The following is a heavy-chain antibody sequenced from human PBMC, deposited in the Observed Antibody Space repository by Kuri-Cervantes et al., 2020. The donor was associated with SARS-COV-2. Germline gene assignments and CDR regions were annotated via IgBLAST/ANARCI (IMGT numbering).Heavy chain of an antibody. Sequence: ASVKVSCKASGYTFTGYYMHWVRQAPGQGLEWMGRINPNSGGTNYSQQFQGRVTMTRDTSISTAYMELCRLRSDDTAVYYCARDCNDSSPSLTFDYWGQGTLVTVSS. V-gene: IGHV1-2*06. J-gene: IGHJ4*02. CDR3: ARDCNDSSPSLTFDY. CDR2: INPNSGGT. D-gene: IGHD6-6*01. CDR1: GYTFTGYY.